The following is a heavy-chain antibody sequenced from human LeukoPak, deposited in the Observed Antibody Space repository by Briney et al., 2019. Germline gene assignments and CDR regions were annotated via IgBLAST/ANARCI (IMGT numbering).Heavy chain of an antibody. CDR2: INPSGDGT. Sequence: ASVKVSCKASGYTFTRYYMHWVRQAPGQGPEWMGIINPSGDGTTYAQKFRGTVTMTRDTSTSTLYMELSSLRSEDTAVYYCARDRELGEAFDIWGQGTMVTVSS. J-gene: IGHJ3*02. CDR3: ARDRELGEAFDI. CDR1: GYTFTRYY. D-gene: IGHD7-27*01. V-gene: IGHV1-46*01.